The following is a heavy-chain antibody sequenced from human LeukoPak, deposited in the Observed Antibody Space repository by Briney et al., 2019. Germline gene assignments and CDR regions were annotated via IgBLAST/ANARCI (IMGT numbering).Heavy chain of an antibody. Sequence: SETLSLTFTVSGGSISSYYWSWIRQPPGKGLEWIGYIYYSGSTNYNPSLKSRVTISVDTSKNQFSLKLSSVTAADTAVYYCARLNDYGGNLDYWGQGTLVTVSS. CDR3: ARLNDYGGNLDY. J-gene: IGHJ4*02. CDR2: IYYSGST. D-gene: IGHD4-23*01. V-gene: IGHV4-59*08. CDR1: GGSISSYY.